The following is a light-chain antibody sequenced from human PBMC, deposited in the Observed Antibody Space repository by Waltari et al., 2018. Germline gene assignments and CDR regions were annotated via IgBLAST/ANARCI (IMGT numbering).Light chain of an antibody. CDR2: NEN. V-gene: IGLV3-21*03. CDR3: QLWDIGSDHKV. J-gene: IGLJ1*01. Sequence: SYVLTQPPSVSVAPGKTATIPCGGDNIGGKSVHWYQQKPGQAPVLVVYNENDRPSGIPERVSGSNSGNTATLTISRVEVGDEADYYCQLWDIGSDHKVFGSGTKVIVL. CDR1: NIGGKS.